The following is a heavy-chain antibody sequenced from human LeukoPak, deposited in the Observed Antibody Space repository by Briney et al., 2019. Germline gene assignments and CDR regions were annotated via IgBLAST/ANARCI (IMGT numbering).Heavy chain of an antibody. CDR1: GFTFSSYS. V-gene: IGHV3-21*01. D-gene: IGHD5-18*01. J-gene: IGHJ4*02. CDR3: ARDLISPRVYGYEFDY. Sequence: GGSLRLSCAASGFTFSSYSMKWVRQAGGKGLEWVSSISSSSSYIYYADSVKGRLTISRDNAKNSLYLQMNSLRAEDTAVYYCARDLISPRVYGYEFDYWGQGTLVTVSS. CDR2: ISSSSSYI.